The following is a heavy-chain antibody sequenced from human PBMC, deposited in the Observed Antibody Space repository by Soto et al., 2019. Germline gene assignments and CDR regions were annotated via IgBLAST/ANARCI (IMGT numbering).Heavy chain of an antibody. CDR1: GGSISSGCYS. CDR2: IYHSGST. CDR3: DRGGYGTHKDY. V-gene: IGHV4-30-2*01. Sequence: PSETLSLTCAVSGGSISSGCYSWSWIRQPPGKGLEWIGYIYHSGSTYYNPSLKSRVTISVDRSKNQFSLKLSSVTAADTAVYYCDRGGYGTHKDYWGQGTLVAVSS. D-gene: IGHD1-1*01. J-gene: IGHJ4*02.